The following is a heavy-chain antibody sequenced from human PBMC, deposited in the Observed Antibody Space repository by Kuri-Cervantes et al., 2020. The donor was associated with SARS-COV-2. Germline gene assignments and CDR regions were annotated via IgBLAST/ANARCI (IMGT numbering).Heavy chain of an antibody. CDR3: ATGAGYSSGWCLDS. D-gene: IGHD6-19*01. J-gene: IGHJ4*02. CDR1: GFNLSSYT. CDR2: MSGSSGYI. Sequence: GGSLRLSCAASGFNLSSYTITWVRQAPGKGLEWVSSMSGSSGYISYADSSRGRFTISRDNAKNSLYLQMNSLTAEDTALYYCATGAGYSSGWCLDSWGQGTLVTVSS. V-gene: IGHV3-21*01.